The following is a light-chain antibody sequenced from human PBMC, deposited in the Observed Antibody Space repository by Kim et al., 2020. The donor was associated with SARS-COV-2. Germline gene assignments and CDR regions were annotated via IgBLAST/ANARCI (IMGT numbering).Light chain of an antibody. J-gene: IGLJ1*01. V-gene: IGLV3-1*01. CDR1: KLGDKF. CDR3: QAWDSSTNYV. Sequence: VSPGQTASITCSGDKLGDKFACWYQQKPGQSPVLVIYQDSKRPSGIPERFSGSNSGNTATLTISGTQAMDEADYYCQAWDSSTNYVFGTGTKVTVL. CDR2: QDS.